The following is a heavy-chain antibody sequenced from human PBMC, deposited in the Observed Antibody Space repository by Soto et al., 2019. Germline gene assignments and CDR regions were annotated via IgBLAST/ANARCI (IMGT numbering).Heavy chain of an antibody. V-gene: IGHV4-31*03. J-gene: IGHJ4*02. CDR2: IYYSGST. Sequence: PSETLSLTCTVSGGSISSGGYYWSWIRQHPGKGLEWIGYIYYSGSTYYNPSLKSRVTISVDRSKNQFSLKLSSVTAADTAVYYFARSQTTVTFYDYWGQGTQVTGSA. D-gene: IGHD4-17*01. CDR1: GGSISSGGYY. CDR3: ARSQTTVTFYDY.